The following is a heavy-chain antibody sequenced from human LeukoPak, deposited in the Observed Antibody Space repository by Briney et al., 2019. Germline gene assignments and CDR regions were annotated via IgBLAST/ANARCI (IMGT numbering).Heavy chain of an antibody. CDR1: GGSISSSSYY. V-gene: IGHV4-39*07. J-gene: IGHJ3*02. Sequence: PSETLSLTCTVSGGSISSSSYYWGWIRQPPGKGLEWIGSIYYSGSTYYNPSLKSRVTISVDTSKNQFSLKLSSVTAADTAVYYCARRPSSSWYLDAFDIWGQGTMVTVSS. D-gene: IGHD6-13*01. CDR3: ARRPSSSWYLDAFDI. CDR2: IYYSGST.